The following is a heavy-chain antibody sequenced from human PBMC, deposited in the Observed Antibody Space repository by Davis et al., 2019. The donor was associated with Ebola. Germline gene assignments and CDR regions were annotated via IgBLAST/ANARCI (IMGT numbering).Heavy chain of an antibody. CDR2: ISAYNGNT. D-gene: IGHD3-10*01. V-gene: IGHV1-18*04. CDR3: ARVKAITMVRGGLNWIDP. J-gene: IGHJ5*02. Sequence: ASVKVSCKASGYTFTSYGISWVRQAPGQGLEWMGWISAYNGNTNYAQKLQGRVTMTTDTSTSTAYMELRSLRSDDTAVYYCARVKAITMVRGGLNWIDPWGQGTLVTVSS. CDR1: GYTFTSYG.